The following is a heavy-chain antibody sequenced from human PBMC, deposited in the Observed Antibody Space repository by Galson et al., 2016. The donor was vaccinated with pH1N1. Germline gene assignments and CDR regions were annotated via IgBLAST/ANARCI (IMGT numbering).Heavy chain of an antibody. CDR3: ARDQGWGNEAFDI. CDR1: GFIFSSYD. Sequence: SLRLSCAASGFIFSSYDMHWVRQAPGKGLEYVSAISSIGGSTYYANSVKGRFTISRDNSKNTLYLQMGSLRAEDMAVYSCARDQGWGNEAFDIWGQGTMVTVSS. J-gene: IGHJ3*02. D-gene: IGHD1-26*01. CDR2: ISSIGGST. V-gene: IGHV3-64*01.